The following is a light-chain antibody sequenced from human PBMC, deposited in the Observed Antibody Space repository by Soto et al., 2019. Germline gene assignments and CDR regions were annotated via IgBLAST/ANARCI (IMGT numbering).Light chain of an antibody. V-gene: IGKV1-39*01. CDR1: QSISNY. J-gene: IGKJ1*01. CDR3: QQSYSTPRT. CDR2: AAS. Sequence: DIQMTQSPSSLSASVGDRVTITYRASQSISNYLNWYQQKPGKAPKVLIYAASSLQSGVPSRFSGSGSGTDFTLTISSLQPEDFATYYCQQSYSTPRTFGQGTKVEVK.